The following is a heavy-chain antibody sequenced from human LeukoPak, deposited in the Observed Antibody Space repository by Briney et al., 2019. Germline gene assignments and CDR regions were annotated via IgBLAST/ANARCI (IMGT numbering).Heavy chain of an antibody. Sequence: GRSLRLSCAASGFTFSSYGMHWVRQAPGKGLEWVAVIWYDGSNKYHADSVKGRFTISRDNSKNTLYLQMNSLRAEDTAVYYCARDGGGGSFIDYWGQGTLVTVSS. CDR2: IWYDGSNK. CDR1: GFTFSSYG. D-gene: IGHD1-26*01. CDR3: ARDGGGGSFIDY. J-gene: IGHJ4*02. V-gene: IGHV3-33*01.